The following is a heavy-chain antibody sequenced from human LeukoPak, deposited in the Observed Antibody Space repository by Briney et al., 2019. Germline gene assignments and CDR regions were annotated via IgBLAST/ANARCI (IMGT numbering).Heavy chain of an antibody. Sequence: SETLSLTCTVSGDSISSYYWSWIREHPGKGLEWIVYIFYRGSSNYNPSLKSRVTISVDTSKNQFSLKLSSVTAADTAVYYCARQAGAIRFDYWGQGTLVTVSS. D-gene: IGHD3-10*01. V-gene: IGHV4-59*01. CDR3: ARQAGAIRFDY. CDR2: IFYRGSS. J-gene: IGHJ4*02. CDR1: GDSISSYY.